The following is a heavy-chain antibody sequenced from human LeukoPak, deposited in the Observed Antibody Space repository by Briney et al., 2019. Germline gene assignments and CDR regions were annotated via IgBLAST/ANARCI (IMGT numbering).Heavy chain of an antibody. J-gene: IGHJ5*02. CDR1: GGSISSYY. Sequence: SETLSLTCTVSGGSISSYYWSWIRRPPGKGLEWIGYIYYSGSTNYNPSLKSRVTISVDTSKNQFSLKLSSVTAADTAVYYCAREVVITVANWFDPWGQGTLVTVSS. V-gene: IGHV4-59*01. CDR3: AREVVITVANWFDP. CDR2: IYYSGST. D-gene: IGHD3-22*01.